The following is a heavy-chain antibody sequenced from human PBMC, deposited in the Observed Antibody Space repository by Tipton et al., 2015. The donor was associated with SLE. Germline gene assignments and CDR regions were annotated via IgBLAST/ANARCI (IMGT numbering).Heavy chain of an antibody. Sequence: VQLVQSGAEVKKPGASVKVSCKASGYTFTTYDINWVRQATGQGLEWMGWMNPNSGNTGYAQKLQGRVTMTRNTSMSTASMELSSLRSEDTAAYYCARVPVRTIGGFGRFRMDVWGKGTTVTVSS. CDR2: MNPNSGNT. CDR3: ARVPVRTIGGFGRFRMDV. V-gene: IGHV1-8*01. D-gene: IGHD2-15*01. J-gene: IGHJ6*04. CDR1: GYTFTTYD.